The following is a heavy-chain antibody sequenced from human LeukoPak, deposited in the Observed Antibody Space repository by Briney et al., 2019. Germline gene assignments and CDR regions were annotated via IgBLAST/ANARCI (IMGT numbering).Heavy chain of an antibody. Sequence: GGSLRLSCAASGFTFSNYVIHWVRQAPGKRLEWLAVISYDGTNKYYADTVKGRFTISRDHSQSTVDLQMNTLRGADTAVYYCVRSPTYYNMDVWGKGTTVTVSS. CDR3: VRSPTYYNMDV. J-gene: IGHJ6*03. CDR2: ISYDGTNK. CDR1: GFTFSNYV. V-gene: IGHV3-30*03.